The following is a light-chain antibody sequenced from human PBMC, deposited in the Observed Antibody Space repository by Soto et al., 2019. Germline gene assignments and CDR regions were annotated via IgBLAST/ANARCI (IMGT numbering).Light chain of an antibody. CDR1: QSVSSGY. J-gene: IGKJ1*01. CDR3: QHYGNSPT. Sequence: DIVLTQSPGTLSLSPGESATISWGASQSVSSGYLACYQQKPGQAPRLLIYGASRRATGIPDWLSGSCSGTVFILIISRLEHEDFALYWYQHYGNSPTFGQGTKVDIK. CDR2: GAS. V-gene: IGKV3-20*01.